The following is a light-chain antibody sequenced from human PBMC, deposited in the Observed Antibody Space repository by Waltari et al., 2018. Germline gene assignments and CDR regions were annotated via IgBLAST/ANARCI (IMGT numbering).Light chain of an antibody. V-gene: IGKV1-NL1*01. J-gene: IGKJ1*01. Sequence: DIQMTQSPSSLSASVGDRVTITYRASQAIRDSLAWYQQKPGKAPKLLLYGASRLDSGVPFRFSGSGSGTDFTLTITSLQPEDFATYYCQHYYNIPRTFGQGTKVEVK. CDR3: QHYYNIPRT. CDR2: GAS. CDR1: QAIRDS.